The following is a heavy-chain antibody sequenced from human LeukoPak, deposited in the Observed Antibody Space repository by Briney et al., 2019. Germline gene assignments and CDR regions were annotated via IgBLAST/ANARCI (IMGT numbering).Heavy chain of an antibody. CDR2: ISYDGSNK. CDR1: GFTFSSYA. D-gene: IGHD6-19*01. V-gene: IGHV3-30-3*01. Sequence: GGSLRLSCAASGFTFSSYAMHWVRQAPGKGLEWVAVISYDGSNKYYADSVKGRFTISRDNSKNTLYLQMNSLRAEDTAVYYCARDRYSSGWARFDYWGQGTLVTVSS. J-gene: IGHJ4*02. CDR3: ARDRYSSGWARFDY.